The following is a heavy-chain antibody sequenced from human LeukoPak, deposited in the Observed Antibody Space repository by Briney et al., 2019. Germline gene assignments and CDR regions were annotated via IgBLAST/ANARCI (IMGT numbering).Heavy chain of an antibody. J-gene: IGHJ3*02. CDR2: IYTSGST. D-gene: IGHD3-3*01. Sequence: PSETLSLTCTVSGYSISSDYYWGWIRQPPGKGLEWIGRIYTSGSTNYNPSLKSRVTMSVDTSKNQFSLKLSSVTAADTAVYYCARDYSGRITIFGVVNPNAFDIWGQGTMVTVSS. V-gene: IGHV4-38-2*02. CDR3: ARDYSGRITIFGVVNPNAFDI. CDR1: GYSISSDYY.